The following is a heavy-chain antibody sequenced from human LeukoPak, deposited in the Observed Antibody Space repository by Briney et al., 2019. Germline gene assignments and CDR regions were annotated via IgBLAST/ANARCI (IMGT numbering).Heavy chain of an antibody. CDR3: ARGLGWPFDY. CDR1: GFTFSSYE. CDR2: ISSSGGNI. V-gene: IGHV3-48*03. Sequence: SGGSLRLSCAASGFTFSSYEMNWVRQAPGKGLEWISYISSSGGNIHYADSVKGRFTISRDNAKNSLYLQMSSLSDEDTAVYYCARGLGWPFDYWGQGTLVTVSS. J-gene: IGHJ4*02. D-gene: IGHD6-19*01.